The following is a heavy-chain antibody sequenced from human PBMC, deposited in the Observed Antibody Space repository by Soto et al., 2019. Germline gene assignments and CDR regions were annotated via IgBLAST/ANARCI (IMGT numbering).Heavy chain of an antibody. V-gene: IGHV3-23*01. CDR1: GFTFSSYA. CDR3: AKDHGVGVPPDVIIDY. Sequence: GGSLRLSCAASGFTFSSYAMSWVRQAPGKGLEWVSAISGSGGHTYYADSVKGRFTISRDNSKKPLYLQMNSRGAEDTAVYYCAKDHGVGVPPDVIIDYWGQGTMVTVSS. J-gene: IGHJ4*02. D-gene: IGHD3-16*01. CDR2: ISGSGGHT.